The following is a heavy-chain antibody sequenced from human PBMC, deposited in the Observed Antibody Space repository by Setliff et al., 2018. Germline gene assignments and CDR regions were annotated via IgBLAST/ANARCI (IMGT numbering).Heavy chain of an antibody. D-gene: IGHD3-10*01. J-gene: IGHJ6*02. CDR2: IKQNGSEK. V-gene: IGHV3-7*01. Sequence: GGSLRLSCAASGFTFSRYWMSWVRQAPGKGLEWVANIKQNGSEKYYVDSVKGRFTISRDNAKNSLYLQMNSLRAEDTAVYYCARDHVYGSQYYYYYYGMDVWGQGTTVTVSS. CDR3: ARDHVYGSQYYYYYYGMDV. CDR1: GFTFSRYW.